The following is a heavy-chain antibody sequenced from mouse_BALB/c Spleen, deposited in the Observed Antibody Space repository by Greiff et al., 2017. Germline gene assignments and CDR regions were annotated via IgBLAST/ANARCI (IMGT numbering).Heavy chain of an antibody. V-gene: IGHV5-4*02. D-gene: IGHD2-1*01. CDR1: GFTFSDYY. CDR3: ARKGNYYGHYYAMDY. J-gene: IGHJ4*01. CDR2: ISDGGSYT. Sequence: EVKLVESGGGLVKPGGSLKLSCAASGFTFSDYYMYWVRQTPEKRLEWVATISDGGSYTYYPDSVKGRFTISRDNAKNNLYLQMSSLKSEDTAMYYCARKGNYYGHYYAMDYWGQGTSVTVSS.